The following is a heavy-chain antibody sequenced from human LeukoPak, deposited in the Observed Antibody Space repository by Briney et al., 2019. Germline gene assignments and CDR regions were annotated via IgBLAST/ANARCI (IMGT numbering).Heavy chain of an antibody. CDR3: ARVYGYYYYYYYMDV. D-gene: IGHD3-10*01. Sequence: SETLSLTCAVYGGSFSGYYWSWIRQPPGKGLEWIGEINHSGSTNYNPSLKSRVTISVDTSKNQFSLKLSSVTAADTAVYYCARVYGYYYYYYYMDVWGKGTTVTVSS. CDR2: INHSGST. V-gene: IGHV4-34*01. CDR1: GGSFSGYY. J-gene: IGHJ6*03.